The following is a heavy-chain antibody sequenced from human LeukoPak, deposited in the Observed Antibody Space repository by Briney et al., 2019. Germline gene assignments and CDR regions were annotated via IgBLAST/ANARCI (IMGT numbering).Heavy chain of an antibody. CDR3: XXXXXXFGGGYLVDY. J-gene: IGHJ4*02. CDR1: GGSISSYY. CDR2: IYYSGST. V-gene: IGHV4-59*01. Sequence: PSETLSLTCTVSGGSISSYYWSWIRQPPGKGLEWIGYIYYSGSTNYNPSLKSRVTISVDTSKNQFSLKLSSVTAADTAVYYCXXXXXXFGGGYLVDYWGQGTLVTVSS. D-gene: IGHD3-10*01.